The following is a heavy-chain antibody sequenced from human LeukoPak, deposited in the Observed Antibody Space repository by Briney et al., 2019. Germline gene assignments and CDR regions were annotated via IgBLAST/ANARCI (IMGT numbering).Heavy chain of an antibody. CDR2: ISGSGSKT. J-gene: IGHJ4*02. CDR3: ATGWYAKFDD. D-gene: IGHD6-19*01. Sequence: GGSLRLSCAASGFTFSSYGMSWVRQAPGKGLEWVSSISGSGSKTYYADSVKGRFTISRDNSKNTLYLQMNSLRVGDTAVFYCATGWYAKFDDWGQGTLVTVSS. CDR1: GFTFSSYG. V-gene: IGHV3-23*01.